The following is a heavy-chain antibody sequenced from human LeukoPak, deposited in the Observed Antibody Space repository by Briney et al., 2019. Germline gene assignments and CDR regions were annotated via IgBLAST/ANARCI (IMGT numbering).Heavy chain of an antibody. CDR2: INPSGGST. V-gene: IGHV1-46*01. D-gene: IGHD2-15*01. CDR3: ARECSGGGCPNGVDY. J-gene: IGHJ4*02. Sequence: ASVKVSCKASGYTFTSYYMHWVRQAPGQGLEWMGIINPSGGSTSYAQKFQGRVTMTRDTSTSTVYMELSSLRSEDTAVYYCARECSGGGCPNGVDYWGQGTLVTVSS. CDR1: GYTFTSYY.